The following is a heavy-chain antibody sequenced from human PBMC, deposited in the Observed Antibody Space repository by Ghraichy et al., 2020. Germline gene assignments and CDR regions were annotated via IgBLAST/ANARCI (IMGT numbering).Heavy chain of an antibody. Sequence: SETLSLTCTVSGGSISSYYWSWIRQPPGKGLEWIGYIYYSGSTNYNPSLKSRVTISVDTSKNQFSLKLSSVTAADTAVYYCAREVWYSSGFNSWYFDLWGRGTLVTVSS. CDR1: GGSISSYY. D-gene: IGHD3-22*01. J-gene: IGHJ2*01. V-gene: IGHV4-59*01. CDR3: AREVWYSSGFNSWYFDL. CDR2: IYYSGST.